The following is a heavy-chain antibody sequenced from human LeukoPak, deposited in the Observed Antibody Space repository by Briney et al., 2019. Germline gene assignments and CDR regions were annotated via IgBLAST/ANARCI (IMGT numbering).Heavy chain of an antibody. CDR1: GYTFTGYY. J-gene: IGHJ4*02. Sequence: GASVKVSCKASGYTFTGYYMHWVRQAPGQGLEWMGIINPSNNSTRYEQKFQGRVTMTSDTSTSTVSMGLSSLTSEDTAIYFCARDVSSGWYVVYWGQGTLVTVSS. D-gene: IGHD6-19*01. CDR2: INPSNNST. CDR3: ARDVSSGWYVVY. V-gene: IGHV1-46*01.